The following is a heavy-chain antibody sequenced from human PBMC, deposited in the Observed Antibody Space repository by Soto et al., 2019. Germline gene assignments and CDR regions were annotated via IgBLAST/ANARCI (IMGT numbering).Heavy chain of an antibody. V-gene: IGHV1-69*05. CDR2: IIPIFGTT. CDR3: GIGFCGSRCYYLEH. CDR1: GGTFSSYA. D-gene: IGHD3-22*01. J-gene: IGHJ1*01. Sequence: SVKVSCKASGGTFSSYAISWVRQAPGQGLEWMGVIIPIFGTTNYAQKFQGRVIITTDTSTNTVFMDLSSLRSDDTAMYYCGIGFCGSRCYYLEHWGQGTLVTVSS.